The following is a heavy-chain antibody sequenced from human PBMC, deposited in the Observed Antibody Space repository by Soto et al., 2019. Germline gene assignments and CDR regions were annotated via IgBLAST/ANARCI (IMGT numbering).Heavy chain of an antibody. CDR3: SKDLEGLQGLVDSSFCFDN. CDR1: GFTFNSYG. Sequence: GGSLRLSCAASGFTFNSYGMHWVRQAPGKGLEWVAVISYDGSDKYYADSVKGRFTISRDNSKNTLYLQMNSLRAEDTAVYFCSKDLEGLQGLVDSSFCFDNWGQGTLVTVSS. CDR2: ISYDGSDK. D-gene: IGHD3-16*02. J-gene: IGHJ4*02. V-gene: IGHV3-30*18.